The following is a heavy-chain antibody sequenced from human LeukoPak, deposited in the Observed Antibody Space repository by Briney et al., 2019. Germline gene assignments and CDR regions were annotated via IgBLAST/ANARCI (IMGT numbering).Heavy chain of an antibody. Sequence: SETLSLTCTVSGGSISSYYWSWIRQPPGKGLEWIGEINHSGSTNYNPSLKSRVTISVDTSKNQFSLKLSSVTAADTAVYYCARATGSPYYDFWSGYYNPGGAYYYYYMDVWGKGTMVTVSS. D-gene: IGHD3-3*01. V-gene: IGHV4-34*01. CDR2: INHSGST. CDR3: ARATGSPYYDFWSGYYNPGGAYYYYYMDV. CDR1: GGSISSYY. J-gene: IGHJ6*03.